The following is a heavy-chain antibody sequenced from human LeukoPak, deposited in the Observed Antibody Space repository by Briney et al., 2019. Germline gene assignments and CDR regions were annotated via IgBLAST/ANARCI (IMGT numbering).Heavy chain of an antibody. V-gene: IGHV3-23*01. CDR1: GFTFSSYA. CDR3: ARDLGSKWDLLPKYFQH. Sequence: PGGSLRLSCAASGFTFSSYAMSWVRQAPGKGLEWVSAISGSGGSTYYADSVKGRFTISRDNSKNTLYLQMNSLRAEDTAVYYCARDLGSKWDLLPKYFQHWGQGTLVTVSS. J-gene: IGHJ1*01. CDR2: ISGSGGST. D-gene: IGHD1-26*01.